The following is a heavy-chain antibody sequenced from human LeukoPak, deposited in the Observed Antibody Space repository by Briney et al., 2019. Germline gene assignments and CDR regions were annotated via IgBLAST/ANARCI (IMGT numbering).Heavy chain of an antibody. Sequence: QSGGSLRLSCAASGFTFDDYAMHWVRQAPGKGLEWVSLISGDGGSTYYADSVKGRFTISRDNSKNSLYLQMNSLRTEDTALYYCAKDFIAAAGTSTPHYWGQGTLVTVSS. CDR1: GFTFDDYA. D-gene: IGHD6-13*01. V-gene: IGHV3-43*02. CDR3: AKDFIAAAGTSTPHY. J-gene: IGHJ4*02. CDR2: ISGDGGST.